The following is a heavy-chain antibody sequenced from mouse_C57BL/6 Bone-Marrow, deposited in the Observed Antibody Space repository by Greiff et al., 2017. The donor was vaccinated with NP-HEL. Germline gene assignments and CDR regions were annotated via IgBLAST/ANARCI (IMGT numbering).Heavy chain of an antibody. V-gene: IGHV1-69*01. D-gene: IGHD1-1*01. Sequence: QVQLQQPGAELVMPGASVKLSCKASGYTFTSYWMHWVKQRPGQGLEWIGEIDPSDSYTNYNQKFKGKSTLTVDKSSSTAYMQLSSLTSEDSAVYYCAREAITTVVAHWYFDVWGTETTVTVSS. CDR3: AREAITTVVAHWYFDV. CDR2: IDPSDSYT. J-gene: IGHJ1*03. CDR1: GYTFTSYW.